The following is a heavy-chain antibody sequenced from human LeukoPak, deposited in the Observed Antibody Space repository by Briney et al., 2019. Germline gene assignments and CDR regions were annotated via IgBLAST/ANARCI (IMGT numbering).Heavy chain of an antibody. D-gene: IGHD6-19*01. Sequence: GSLRLSCAASGFTFNTYTMNWVRQAPGKGLEWVSAISGSGGSTYYADSVKGRFTISRDNSKNTLYLQMNSLRAEDTAVYYCAKDNAYSSGWLYYFDYWGQGTLVTVSS. CDR3: AKDNAYSSGWLYYFDY. CDR1: GFTFNTYT. J-gene: IGHJ4*02. V-gene: IGHV3-23*01. CDR2: ISGSGGST.